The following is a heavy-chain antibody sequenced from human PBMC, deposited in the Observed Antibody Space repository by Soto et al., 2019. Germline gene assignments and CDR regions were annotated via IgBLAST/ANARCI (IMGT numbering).Heavy chain of an antibody. J-gene: IGHJ6*03. CDR2: IYSGGST. V-gene: IGHV3-66*01. D-gene: IGHD3-10*01. CDR1: GFTVSSNY. Sequence: PGGSLRLSCAASGFTVSSNYMSWVRQAPGKGLEWVSVIYSGGSTYYADSVKGRFTISRDNSKNTLYLQMNSLRAEDTAVYYCAHPGEGYEQNYYYYYMDVWGKGTTVTVSS. CDR3: AHPGEGYEQNYYYYYMDV.